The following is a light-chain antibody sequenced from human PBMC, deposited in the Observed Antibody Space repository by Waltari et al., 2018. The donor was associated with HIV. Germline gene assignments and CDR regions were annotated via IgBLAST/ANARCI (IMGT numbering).Light chain of an antibody. CDR1: QSLVFSDGNTY. CDR3: MQGSKWPFT. CDR2: KIS. J-gene: IGKJ3*01. V-gene: IGKV2-30*01. Sequence: LMTQSPLSLPVTLGQSASISCRSNQSLVFSDGNTYSNWFHQRPGQSPRRLIYKISNRAAEVPDRCRGSGSVTDFTLIITRGEAEDVGIYYCMQGSKWPFTFGPGTRVDF.